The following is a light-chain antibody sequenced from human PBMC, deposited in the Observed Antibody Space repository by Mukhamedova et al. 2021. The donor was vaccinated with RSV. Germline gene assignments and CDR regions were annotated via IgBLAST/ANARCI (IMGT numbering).Light chain of an antibody. Sequence: SSNIGAGYDVHWYQQFPGTAPKLLIYKNINRPSGVPDRFSASKSGTSASLAITGLQAVDEAEYYCQSYDNSLSGFYAFGTGTKV. CDR1: SSNIGAGYD. CDR3: QSYDNSLSGFYA. V-gene: IGLV1-40*01. CDR2: KNI. J-gene: IGLJ1*01.